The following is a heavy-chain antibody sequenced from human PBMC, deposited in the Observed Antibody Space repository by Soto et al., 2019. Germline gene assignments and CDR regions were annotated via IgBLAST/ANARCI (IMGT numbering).Heavy chain of an antibody. Sequence: GGSLRLSCAASGFTFSNAWMSWVRQAPGKGLEWVGRIKSKTDGGTTDYAAPVKGRFTISRDDSKNTLYLQMNSLKTEDTAVYYCTTGVDTAMVTPFDYWGQGTLVTVSS. CDR3: TTGVDTAMVTPFDY. J-gene: IGHJ4*02. V-gene: IGHV3-15*01. CDR1: GFTFSNAW. CDR2: IKSKTDGGTT. D-gene: IGHD5-18*01.